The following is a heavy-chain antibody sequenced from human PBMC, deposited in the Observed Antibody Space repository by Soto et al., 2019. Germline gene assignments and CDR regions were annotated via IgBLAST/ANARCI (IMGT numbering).Heavy chain of an antibody. Sequence: SETLSLTCTVSGGSISSYCWSWIRQPPGKGLEWIGYIYYSGTTNYNPSLKSRITMSVNTSKNQFSLRLSSVTAADTAVYYCASTHIVVVTDAFDIWGQGTMVTVSS. CDR1: GGSISSYC. CDR2: IYYSGTT. V-gene: IGHV4-59*01. CDR3: ASTHIVVVTDAFDI. J-gene: IGHJ3*02. D-gene: IGHD2-21*02.